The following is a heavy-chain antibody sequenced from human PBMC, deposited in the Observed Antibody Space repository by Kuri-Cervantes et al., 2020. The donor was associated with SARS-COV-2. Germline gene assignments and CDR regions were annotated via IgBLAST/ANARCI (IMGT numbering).Heavy chain of an antibody. CDR2: IYYSGST. D-gene: IGHD3-9*01. Sequence: GPLRPSCTAPGGSISSSSYYWGWIRQPPGKGLEWIGSIYYSGSTYYNPSLKGRVTISVDTSKNQFSLKLSSVTAADTAVYYCARLAGYFVEDYYMDVWGKGTTVTVSS. CDR1: GGSISSSSYY. J-gene: IGHJ6*03. V-gene: IGHV4-39*01. CDR3: ARLAGYFVEDYYMDV.